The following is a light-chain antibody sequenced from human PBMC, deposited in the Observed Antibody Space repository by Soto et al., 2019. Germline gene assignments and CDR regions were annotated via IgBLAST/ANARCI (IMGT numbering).Light chain of an antibody. CDR1: QSVSSY. Sequence: EIVLTQSPANLSLSPGERATLSCRASQSVSSYLAWYQQKPGQAPRLLIYDASNRATGIPARFSGSGSGTDLTLTISSLEPEDFAVYYCQQRSTWPRTFGQGTKVEIK. CDR3: QQRSTWPRT. J-gene: IGKJ1*01. CDR2: DAS. V-gene: IGKV3-11*01.